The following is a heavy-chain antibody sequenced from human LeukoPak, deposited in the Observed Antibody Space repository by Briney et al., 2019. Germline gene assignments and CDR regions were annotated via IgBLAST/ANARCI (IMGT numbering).Heavy chain of an antibody. CDR2: IYYSGST. Sequence: SETLSLTCTVSGGSISSYYWSWIRQPPGKGLEWIGYIYYSGSTNYNPSLKSRVTISVDTSKNQFSLKLSSVTAADTAVYYCARAQTTRYCYMDVWGKGTTVTVSS. CDR1: GGSISSYY. CDR3: ARAQTTRYCYMDV. D-gene: IGHD1-14*01. V-gene: IGHV4-59*01. J-gene: IGHJ6*03.